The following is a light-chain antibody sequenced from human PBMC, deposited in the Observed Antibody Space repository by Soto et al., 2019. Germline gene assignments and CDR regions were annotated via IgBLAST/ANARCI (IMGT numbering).Light chain of an antibody. CDR1: QSVSSN. Sequence: IVMTQSQATLSVSPGERATLSCRASQSVSSNLAWYQQKPGQAPRLLIYGASTRATGIPARFSGSGSGTEFTLTISSLQSEDFGVYYCQQYNNWPPWTFGQGTKVEIK. CDR3: QQYNNWPPWT. J-gene: IGKJ1*01. V-gene: IGKV3-15*01. CDR2: GAS.